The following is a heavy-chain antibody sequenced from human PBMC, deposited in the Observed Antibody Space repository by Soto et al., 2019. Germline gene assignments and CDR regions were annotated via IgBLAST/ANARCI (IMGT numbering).Heavy chain of an antibody. J-gene: IGHJ4*02. CDR1: GFTFSGSA. V-gene: IGHV3-73*01. CDR2: IRSKANSYAT. Sequence: GGSLRLSCAASGFTFSGSAMHWVRQASGKGLKWVGRIRSKANSYATAYAASVKGRFTISRDDSKNTAYLQMNSLKTEDTAVYFCILIGRQLVVYWGQGLLVTVSS. D-gene: IGHD2-21*01. CDR3: ILIGRQLVVY.